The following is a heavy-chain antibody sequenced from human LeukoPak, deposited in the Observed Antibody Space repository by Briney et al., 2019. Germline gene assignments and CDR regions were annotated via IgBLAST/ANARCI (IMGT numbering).Heavy chain of an antibody. CDR2: INHSGST. CDR3: ARGNYSTDY. Sequence: SETLSLTCAVYGRSFSGYYWSWIRQPPGKGLEWIGEINHSGSTNYNPSLKSRVTISVDTSKNQFSLKLSSVTAADTAVYYCARGNYSTDYWGQGTLVTVSS. CDR1: GRSFSGYY. V-gene: IGHV4-34*01. J-gene: IGHJ4*02. D-gene: IGHD1-7*01.